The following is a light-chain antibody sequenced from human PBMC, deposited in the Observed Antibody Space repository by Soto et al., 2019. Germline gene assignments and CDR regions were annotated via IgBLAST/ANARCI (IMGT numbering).Light chain of an antibody. CDR3: QQSYSSPRECT. V-gene: IGKV1-39*01. Sequence: DIQMTQSPSSLSASVGDRVTITCRASQSINSYLNWYQQKPGKAPKLLIHAASILKSGVPSRFSGSGSGTDFTLTISSLQPDDFATDYCQQSYSSPRECTFGQGTNVEIK. J-gene: IGKJ2*02. CDR2: AAS. CDR1: QSINSY.